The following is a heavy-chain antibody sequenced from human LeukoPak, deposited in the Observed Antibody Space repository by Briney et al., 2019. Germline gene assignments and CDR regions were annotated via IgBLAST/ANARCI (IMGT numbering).Heavy chain of an antibody. CDR1: GGSINSHY. V-gene: IGHV4-59*08. J-gene: IGHJ4*02. CDR3: ARVRGLGVITPYFDY. CDR2: VFYSGST. D-gene: IGHD3-16*02. Sequence: SETLSLTCTVSGGSINSHYWGWIRRPPGKGLECLGCVFYSGSTNYNPSPKSRVTISVDTSKNQFSLKLSSVTAADTAVYYCARVRGLGVITPYFDYWGQGILVTVSS.